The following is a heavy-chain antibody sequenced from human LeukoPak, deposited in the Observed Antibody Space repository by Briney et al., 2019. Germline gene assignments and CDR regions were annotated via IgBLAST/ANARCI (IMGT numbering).Heavy chain of an antibody. Sequence: SETLSPTCTVSGYSISSGYYWGWLRQPPGKGLEWIGGISHSGSTYYNSSFHSRVTISIDTSKNQFSLRLTSVTAADTAVYYCTRGSDILTGYRTPYYFDYWGRGTLVTVSS. CDR1: GYSISSGYY. V-gene: IGHV4-38-2*02. CDR3: TRGSDILTGYRTPYYFDY. J-gene: IGHJ4*02. D-gene: IGHD3-9*01. CDR2: ISHSGST.